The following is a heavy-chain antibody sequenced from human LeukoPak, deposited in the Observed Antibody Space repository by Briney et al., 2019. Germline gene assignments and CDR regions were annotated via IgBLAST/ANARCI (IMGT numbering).Heavy chain of an antibody. CDR2: IYPGDSDT. J-gene: IGHJ4*02. D-gene: IGHD3-22*01. CDR3: SVAHGSSGYFAYDY. Sequence: LGESLKISCKGSGYSFTSYWIGWVRQMPGKGLEWMGIIYPGDSDTTYSPSFQGQATISSDQSTSTAYLKCSSLPASDTAITYWSVAHGSSGYFAYDYWGQGTLVTVSS. CDR1: GYSFTSYW. V-gene: IGHV5-51*01.